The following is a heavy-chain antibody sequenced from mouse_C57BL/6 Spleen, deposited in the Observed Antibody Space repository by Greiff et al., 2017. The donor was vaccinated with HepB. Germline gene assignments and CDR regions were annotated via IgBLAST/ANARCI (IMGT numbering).Heavy chain of an antibody. J-gene: IGHJ4*01. CDR2: IYPRDGST. CDR3: ARRGDGYPYYYAMDY. D-gene: IGHD2-3*01. V-gene: IGHV1-78*01. CDR1: GYTFTDHT. Sequence: QVQLQQSDAELVKPGASVKISCKVSGYTFTDHTIHWMKQRPEQGLEWIGYIYPRDGSTKYNEKFKGKATLTADKSSSTAYMQLNSLTSEDSAVYFCARRGDGYPYYYAMDYWGQGTSVTVSS.